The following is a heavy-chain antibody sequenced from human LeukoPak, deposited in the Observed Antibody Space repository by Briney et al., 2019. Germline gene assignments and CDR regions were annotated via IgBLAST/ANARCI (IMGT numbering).Heavy chain of an antibody. CDR2: ISHSGST. D-gene: IGHD1-14*01. J-gene: IGHJ4*02. Sequence: SETLSLTCAVYGGSFSGFHWNWIRQPPGKGLEWIGEISHSGSTNYNPSLKSRVTISVDKSKNQFSLRLSSVTAADTAVYYCARKGHNIHYFDYWGQGYLVTVSS. V-gene: IGHV4-34*01. CDR1: GGSFSGFH. CDR3: ARKGHNIHYFDY.